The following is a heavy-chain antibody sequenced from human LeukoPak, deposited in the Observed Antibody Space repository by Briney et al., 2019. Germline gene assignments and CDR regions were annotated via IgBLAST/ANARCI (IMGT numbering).Heavy chain of an antibody. D-gene: IGHD1-26*01. CDR2: IFPIFATA. CDR3: ARESGSYEAHFDY. J-gene: IGHJ4*02. CDR1: GGTFSSYA. Sequence: VASVKVSCKASGGTFSSYAISWVRQAPGQGLEWMGRIFPIFATANYAQKFQGRVTITADESTSTAYMELSSLRSEDTAVYYCARESGSYEAHFDYWGQGTLVTVSS. V-gene: IGHV1-69*13.